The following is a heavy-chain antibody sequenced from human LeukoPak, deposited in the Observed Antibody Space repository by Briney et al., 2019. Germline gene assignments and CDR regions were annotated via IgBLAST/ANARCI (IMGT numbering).Heavy chain of an antibody. CDR2: MNPNSGNT. CDR3: ARDWRVVAGEFDY. J-gene: IGHJ4*02. Sequence: ASVKVSCKASGYTFTSYDINWVRQATGQGLEWMGWMNPNSGNTGYAQKFQGRVTITRNTSISTAYMELSSLRSEDTAVYYCARDWRVVAGEFDYWGQGTLVTVSS. CDR1: GYTFTSYD. D-gene: IGHD6-19*01. V-gene: IGHV1-8*03.